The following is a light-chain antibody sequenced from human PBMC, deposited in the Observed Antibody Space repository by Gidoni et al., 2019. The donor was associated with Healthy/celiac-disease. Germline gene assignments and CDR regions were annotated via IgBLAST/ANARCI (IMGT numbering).Light chain of an antibody. V-gene: IGKV1D-13*01. CDR3: QHVTNYPPSQT. J-gene: IGKJ4*01. Sequence: AIQLTQSPSSQSASVGYRVTITCRASQGISSALAWYQQKPGKAPKLLIYDASSLESGVPSMFSCLGSGTDLTPTTSRFQPEDFATYCRQHVTNYPPSQTFXGXTKVEIK. CDR1: QGISSA. CDR2: DAS.